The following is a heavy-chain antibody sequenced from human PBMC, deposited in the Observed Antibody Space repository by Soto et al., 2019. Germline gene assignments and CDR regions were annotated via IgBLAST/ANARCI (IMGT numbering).Heavy chain of an antibody. V-gene: IGHV3-11*01. D-gene: IGHD6-6*01. CDR3: ARQAARNYFDF. J-gene: IGHJ4*02. CDR1: GFTFSDYY. Sequence: QVQLVESGGALVKPGGSLRLSCAASGFTFSDYYMSWIRQAPVQGLEWVSYIDSRGRTISYADSVKGRFTISRDDAKNSLKLQMNSMRAEDTAVYYCARQAARNYFDFWGQGTLVTVSS. CDR2: IDSRGRTI.